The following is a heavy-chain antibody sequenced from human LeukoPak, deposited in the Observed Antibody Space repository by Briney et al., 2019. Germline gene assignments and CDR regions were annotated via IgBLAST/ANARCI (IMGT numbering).Heavy chain of an antibody. V-gene: IGHV1-18*04. J-gene: IGHJ4*02. D-gene: IGHD5-12*01. CDR3: ARVWMATIGGTFDY. CDR2: ISAYNGNT. Sequence: GASVKVSCKASGYTVTSYGISWVRQAPGQGLEWMGWISAYNGNTNYAQKLQGRVTMTTDTSTSTAYMELRSLRSDDTAVYYCARVWMATIGGTFDYWGQGTLVTVSS. CDR1: GYTVTSYG.